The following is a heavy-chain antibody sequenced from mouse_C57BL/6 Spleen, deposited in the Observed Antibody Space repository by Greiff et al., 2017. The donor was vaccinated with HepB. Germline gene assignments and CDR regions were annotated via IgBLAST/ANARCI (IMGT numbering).Heavy chain of an antibody. CDR3: ARGDGTASKAMDY. J-gene: IGHJ4*01. D-gene: IGHD3-1*01. CDR2: ISDGGSYT. Sequence: DVMLVESGGGLVKPGGSLKLSCAASGFTFSSYAMSWVRQTPEKRLEWVATISDGGSYTYYPDNVKGRFTISRDNAKNNLYLQMSHLKSEDTAMYYCARGDGTASKAMDYWDQGTSVTVSS. V-gene: IGHV5-4*03. CDR1: GFTFSSYA.